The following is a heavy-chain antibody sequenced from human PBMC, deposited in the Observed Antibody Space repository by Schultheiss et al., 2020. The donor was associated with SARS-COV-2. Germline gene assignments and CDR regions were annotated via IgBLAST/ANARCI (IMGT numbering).Heavy chain of an antibody. D-gene: IGHD3-22*01. V-gene: IGHV3-21*05. J-gene: IGHJ4*02. CDR1: GFTFSSYA. Sequence: GGSLRLSCAASGFTFSSYAMSWVRQAPGKGLEWVSYISSSSSYIYYADSVKGRFTISRDNAKNSLYLQMNSLRAEDTAVYYCARGYYYDSSGYQNYYFDYWGQGTLVTVSS. CDR2: ISSSSSYI. CDR3: ARGYYYDSSGYQNYYFDY.